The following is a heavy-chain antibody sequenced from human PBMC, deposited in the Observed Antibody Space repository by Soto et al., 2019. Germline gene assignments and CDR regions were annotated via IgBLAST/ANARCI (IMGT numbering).Heavy chain of an antibody. CDR1: GFTFDDYA. D-gene: IGHD1-7*01. CDR3: AKEGITGTSNGPYFDY. Sequence: GGSLRLSCAASGFTFDDYAMHWVRQAPGKGLEWVSGISWNSGSIGYADSVKGRFTISRDNAKNSLYLQMNSLRAEDTALYYCAKEGITGTSNGPYFDYWGQGTLVTVSS. CDR2: ISWNSGSI. J-gene: IGHJ4*02. V-gene: IGHV3-9*01.